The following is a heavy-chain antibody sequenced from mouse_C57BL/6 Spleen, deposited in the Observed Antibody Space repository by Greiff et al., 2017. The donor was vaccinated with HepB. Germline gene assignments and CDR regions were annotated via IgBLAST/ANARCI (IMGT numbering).Heavy chain of an antibody. CDR1: GYTFTSYW. Sequence: VKQSCKASGYTFTSYWMQWVKQRPGQGLEWIGEIDPSDSYTNYNQKFKGKATLTVDTSSSTAYMQLSSLTSEDSAVYYCARRETAQATWFAYWGQGTLVTVSA. CDR2: IDPSDSYT. J-gene: IGHJ3*01. D-gene: IGHD3-2*02. V-gene: IGHV1-50*01. CDR3: ARRETAQATWFAY.